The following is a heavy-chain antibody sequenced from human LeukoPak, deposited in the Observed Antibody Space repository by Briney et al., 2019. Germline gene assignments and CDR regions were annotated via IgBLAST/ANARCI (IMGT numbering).Heavy chain of an antibody. D-gene: IGHD2-2*01. J-gene: IGHJ3*02. CDR3: ARGLGYCSSTSCQLDAFDI. V-gene: IGHV1-69*05. CDR2: IIPIFGTA. CDR1: GGTFSSYA. Sequence: SVKVSCKASGGTFSSYAISWVRQAPGQGLEWMGGIIPIFGTANYAQKFQGRVTITTDESTSTAYMELSSLRSEDTAVYYCARGLGYCSSTSCQLDAFDIWGQGTMVTVSS.